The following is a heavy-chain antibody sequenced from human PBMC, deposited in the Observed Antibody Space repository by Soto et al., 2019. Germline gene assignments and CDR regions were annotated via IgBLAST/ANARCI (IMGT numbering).Heavy chain of an antibody. V-gene: IGHV1-3*01. CDR1: GYTFSRYA. CDR3: ARGKGMEENYFYYGLDI. Sequence: ASVKVSCKASGYTFSRYAMHWVRQAPGQSLEWMGWLNGGTGQTRYSQKFQDRVIITRDTSASTGYMELSSLTSEDTAVYYCARGKGMEENYFYYGLDIWGQGTTVTDSS. D-gene: IGHD1-1*01. J-gene: IGHJ6*02. CDR2: LNGGTGQT.